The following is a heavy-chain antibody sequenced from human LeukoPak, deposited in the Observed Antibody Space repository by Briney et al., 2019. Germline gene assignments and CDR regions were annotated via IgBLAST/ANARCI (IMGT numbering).Heavy chain of an antibody. J-gene: IGHJ4*02. V-gene: IGHV1-69*05. Sequence: ASVKVSCKASGGTFSSYAISWVRQASGQGLEWMGGIIPIFGTANYAQKFQGRVTITTDESTSTAYMELSSLRSEDTAVYYCASRGRSSGYYFDYWGQGTLVTVSS. D-gene: IGHD3-22*01. CDR1: GGTFSSYA. CDR3: ASRGRSSGYYFDY. CDR2: IIPIFGTA.